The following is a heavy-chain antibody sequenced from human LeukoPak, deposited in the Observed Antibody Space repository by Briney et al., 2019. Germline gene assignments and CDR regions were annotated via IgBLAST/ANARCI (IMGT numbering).Heavy chain of an antibody. J-gene: IGHJ4*02. CDR3: ARVTYYYGSGRQDGFDY. Sequence: ASVKVSCKASGLSLTHDGISWVRQAPGQGLVWMGWISFYNGDTLYAQNFQGRLTVTTDTSTSTAYMELTSLTSDDTAIYFCARVTYYYGSGRQDGFDYWGQGTLVTVSS. CDR1: GLSLTHDG. CDR2: ISFYNGDT. V-gene: IGHV1-18*01. D-gene: IGHD3-10*01.